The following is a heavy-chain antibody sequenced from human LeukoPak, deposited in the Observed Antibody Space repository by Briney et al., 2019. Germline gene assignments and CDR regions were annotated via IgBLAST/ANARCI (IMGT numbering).Heavy chain of an antibody. CDR1: GGSISSYY. CDR2: LFYSGST. CDR3: ATVAVIRGVTYFDY. D-gene: IGHD3-10*01. J-gene: IGHJ4*02. V-gene: IGHV4-59*01. Sequence: SGTLSLTCTVSGGSISSYYWSWIRQPPGKGLEWIAYLFYSGSTDYNPSLESRVTISVDTSKNQFSLKLRSVTAADTAVYYCATVAVIRGVTYFDYWGQGTLVTVSS.